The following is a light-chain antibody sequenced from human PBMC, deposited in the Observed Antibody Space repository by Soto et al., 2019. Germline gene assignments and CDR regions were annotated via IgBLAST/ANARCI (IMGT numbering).Light chain of an antibody. CDR2: KGS. J-gene: IGKJ1*01. V-gene: IGKV1-5*03. Sequence: DIQMTQSPSTLSASVGDRVTLTCRASEFISIWLAWYQQKPGKAPKLLIYKGSILESGVPSRFSGSGSGTDFTLTISGLQPDDFATYYCQQYRSFWTFGQGTKVEIK. CDR1: EFISIW. CDR3: QQYRSFWT.